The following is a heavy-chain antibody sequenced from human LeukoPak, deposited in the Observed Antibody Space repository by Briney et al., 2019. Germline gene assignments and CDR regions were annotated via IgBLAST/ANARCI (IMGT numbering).Heavy chain of an antibody. Sequence: GGSLRLSCEASGFTFDDFAMHWVRQAPGKSLEWISLISWDGRTSYYADSVKGRFTISRDNSKNTLYLQMNSLRTEDTAFYFYAKELYSTSWYYFHYWGQGTLVTVSS. V-gene: IGHV3-43D*03. CDR1: GFTFDDFA. CDR3: AKELYSTSWYYFHY. CDR2: ISWDGRTS. J-gene: IGHJ4*02. D-gene: IGHD6-13*01.